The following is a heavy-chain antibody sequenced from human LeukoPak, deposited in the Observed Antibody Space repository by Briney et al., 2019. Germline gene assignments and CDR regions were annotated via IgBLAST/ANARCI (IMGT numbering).Heavy chain of an antibody. J-gene: IGHJ6*02. Sequence: GASVKVSCEASGGTFSSYAISWVRQAPGQRLEWMGRIIPILGIANYAQKFQGRVTITADKSTSTAYMELSSLRSEDTAVYYCASKEMRMLSSPYGMDVWGQGTTVTLSS. CDR2: IIPILGIA. CDR1: GGTFSSYA. D-gene: IGHD2-8*01. CDR3: ASKEMRMLSSPYGMDV. V-gene: IGHV1-69*04.